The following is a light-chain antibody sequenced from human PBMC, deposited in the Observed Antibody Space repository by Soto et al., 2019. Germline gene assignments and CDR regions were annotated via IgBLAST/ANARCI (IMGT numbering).Light chain of an antibody. CDR1: QGISSY. CDR3: QQYNSYSQT. J-gene: IGKJ1*01. V-gene: IGKV1-13*02. Sequence: AIQLTQSPSSLSASVGDRVTITCRASQGISSYLAWYQQKPGKAPKLLIYDASTLESGVPSRFSGSGSGTEFTLTISGLQPDDFATYYCQQYNSYSQTFGQGTKVDIK. CDR2: DAS.